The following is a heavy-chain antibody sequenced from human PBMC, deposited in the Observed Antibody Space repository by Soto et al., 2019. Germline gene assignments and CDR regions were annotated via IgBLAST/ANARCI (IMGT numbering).Heavy chain of an antibody. CDR1: GFSLSTSGVG. CDR2: IYWDDDK. Sequence: QITLKESGPTLVKPTQTLTLTCTFSGFSLSTSGVGVGWIRQPPGKALEWLALIYWDDDKRYSPSLKSRLTIXXDTSKHHVVLTVPDMDPADTATYYCAPHSSSCFDPWGQGTLVTVSS. J-gene: IGHJ5*02. V-gene: IGHV2-5*02. D-gene: IGHD6-13*01. CDR3: APHSSSCFDP.